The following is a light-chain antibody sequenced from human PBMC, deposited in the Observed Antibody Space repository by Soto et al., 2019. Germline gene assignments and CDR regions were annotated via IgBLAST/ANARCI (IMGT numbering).Light chain of an antibody. Sequence: DLQMTQSPSTLSSSLGDSVTITCRASQNVKRWLAWYQQKPGKAPSLLIYEASTLQSGVQSRFGGSGSETEFTLTIKSLQPDDSATYYCQQCFWHWTCGQGTKVDIK. J-gene: IGKJ1*01. V-gene: IGKV1-5*03. CDR3: QQCFWHWT. CDR2: EAS. CDR1: QNVKRW.